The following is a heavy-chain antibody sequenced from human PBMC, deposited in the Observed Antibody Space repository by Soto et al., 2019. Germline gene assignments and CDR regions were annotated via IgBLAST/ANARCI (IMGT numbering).Heavy chain of an antibody. CDR1: GYTFTSYD. CDR2: ISAYNGNT. D-gene: IGHD1-26*01. Sequence: QIQLVQSGAEVKKPGASVKVSCKAFGYTFTSYDITWVRQAPGQGLEWMGWISAYNGNTNYAQKFQGRVTMTAHTSTSTAYMELRSLRSDDTAVYDCARDTGIVGATDYWGQGTLVTVSS. CDR3: ARDTGIVGATDY. V-gene: IGHV1-18*01. J-gene: IGHJ4*02.